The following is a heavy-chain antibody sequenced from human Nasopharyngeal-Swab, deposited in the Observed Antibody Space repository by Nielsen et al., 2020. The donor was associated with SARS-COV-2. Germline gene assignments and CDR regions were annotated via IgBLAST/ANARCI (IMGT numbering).Heavy chain of an antibody. CDR3: ASGGGYCSSTSCSNWFDP. CDR2: INPNSGGT. Sequence: WVRQAPGQGLEWMGRINPNSGGTNYAQKFQGRVIMTRDTSISTAYMELSRLRSDDTAVYYCASGGGYCSSTSCSNWFDPWGQGTLVTVSS. J-gene: IGHJ5*02. D-gene: IGHD2-2*03. V-gene: IGHV1-2*06.